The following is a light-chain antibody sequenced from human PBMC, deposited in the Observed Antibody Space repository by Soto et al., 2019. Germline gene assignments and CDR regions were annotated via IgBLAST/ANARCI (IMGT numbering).Light chain of an antibody. CDR2: GVS. V-gene: IGLV2-14*03. Sequence: QSALTQPASVSGSPGQSITISCIGISSDLGYNYVSWYQQHTGKAPKLMIYGVSNRVSGVSDRFSASKSGNAASLTISGLQADDEADYYCSSYRSVNTVIFGGGTKLTVL. CDR3: SSYRSVNTVI. J-gene: IGLJ2*01. CDR1: SSDLGYNY.